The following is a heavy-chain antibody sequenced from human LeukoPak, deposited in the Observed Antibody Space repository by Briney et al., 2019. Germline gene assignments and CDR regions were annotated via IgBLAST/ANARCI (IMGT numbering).Heavy chain of an antibody. CDR3: ARGGGNEVPDY. CDR2: MNPNSGNT. CDR1: GYTFTSYD. V-gene: IGHV1-8*01. Sequence: GASVTVSCKASGYTFTSYDINWVRQATGQGLERMGWMNPNSGNTAYAQPSQSRVTMTRNTSISTAYLQLSSPRSADTAAYYSARGGGNEVPDYRREGTLVTVSS. D-gene: IGHD4-23*01. J-gene: IGHJ4*02.